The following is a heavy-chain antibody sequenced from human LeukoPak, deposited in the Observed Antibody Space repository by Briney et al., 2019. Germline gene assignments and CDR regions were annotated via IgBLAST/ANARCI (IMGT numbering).Heavy chain of an antibody. CDR2: IYDGGSA. CDR3: ARDSGRDGVDY. CDR1: GFTVTDFY. V-gene: IGHV3-66*01. Sequence: GGSLRLSCAASGFTVTDFYISWVRQAPGKGLEWVSGIYDGGSAYYADLLKGGFSSSRDKSKNTVQLQMNSLTAEDTAMYYFARDSGRDGVDYWGQGTLVTVSS. J-gene: IGHJ4*02. D-gene: IGHD2-21*02.